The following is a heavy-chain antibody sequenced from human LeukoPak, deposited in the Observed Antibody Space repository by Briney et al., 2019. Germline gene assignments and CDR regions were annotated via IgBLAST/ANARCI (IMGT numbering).Heavy chain of an antibody. V-gene: IGHV3-48*01. CDR3: ARDGPSQVPYYYGMDV. J-gene: IGHJ6*02. CDR1: GFTFSSYS. Sequence: GGSLRLSCAASGFTFSSYSMNWVRQAPGKGLEWVSYISSSSSTIYYADSVNGRFTISRDNSKNTLYLQMNSLRAEDTAVYYCARDGPSQVPYYYGMDVWGQGTTVTVSS. CDR2: ISSSSSTI.